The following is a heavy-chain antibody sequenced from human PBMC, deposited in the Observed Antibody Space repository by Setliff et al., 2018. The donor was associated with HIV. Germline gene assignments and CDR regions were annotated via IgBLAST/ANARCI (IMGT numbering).Heavy chain of an antibody. CDR3: VALVPGGGGRGP. CDR2: ISDSGTA. V-gene: IGHV4-59*03. J-gene: IGHJ5*02. D-gene: IGHD2-15*01. Sequence: SETLSLTCTVSGGYLSNHHWIWIRQPPGKGLEWIGRISDSGTADYDPSLKSRLTISLDTSRNQFSLKLTSVTAAVTAIYYCVALVPGGGGRGPWGQGTLVTVSS. CDR1: GGYLSNHH.